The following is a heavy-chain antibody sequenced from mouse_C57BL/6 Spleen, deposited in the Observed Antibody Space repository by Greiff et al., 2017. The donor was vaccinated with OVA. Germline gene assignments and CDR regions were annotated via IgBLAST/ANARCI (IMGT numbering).Heavy chain of an antibody. V-gene: IGHV1-80*01. CDR2: IYPGDGDT. CDR1: GYAFSSYW. D-gene: IGHD2-1*01. J-gene: IGHJ3*01. Sequence: VQVVESGAELVKPGASVKISCKASGYAFSSYWMNWVKQRPGKGLEWIGQIYPGDGDTNYNGKFKGKATLTADKSSSTAYMQLSSLTSEDSAVYFCARLDGNYEFAYWGQGTLVTVSA. CDR3: ARLDGNYEFAY.